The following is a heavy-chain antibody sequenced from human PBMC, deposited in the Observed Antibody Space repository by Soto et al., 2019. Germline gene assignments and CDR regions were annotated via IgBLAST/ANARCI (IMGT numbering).Heavy chain of an antibody. CDR1: GGAFWGYY. J-gene: IGHJ4*02. V-gene: IGHV4-34*01. CDR3: ASTPDYYGSGSFDY. D-gene: IGHD3-10*01. Sequence: SDTLALICAVYGGAFWGYYWTWLCQPPGKGLEWIGEINHSGSTNYNPSLKSRVTISVDTSKNQFSLKLSSVTAADTAVYYCASTPDYYGSGSFDYWGQGTLVTVS. CDR2: INHSGST.